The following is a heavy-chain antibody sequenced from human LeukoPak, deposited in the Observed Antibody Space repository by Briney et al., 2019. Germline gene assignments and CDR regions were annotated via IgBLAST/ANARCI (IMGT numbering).Heavy chain of an antibody. V-gene: IGHV3-7*01. Sequence: PGGSLRLSCAVSGFNVSRNYMSWVRQAPGKGLEWVANIKQDGSEKYYVDSVKGRFTISRDNAKNSLYLQMNSLRAEDTAVYYCARVSRRWHFDYWGQGTLVTVSS. CDR2: IKQDGSEK. CDR3: ARVSRRWHFDY. CDR1: GFNVSRNY. J-gene: IGHJ4*02. D-gene: IGHD4-23*01.